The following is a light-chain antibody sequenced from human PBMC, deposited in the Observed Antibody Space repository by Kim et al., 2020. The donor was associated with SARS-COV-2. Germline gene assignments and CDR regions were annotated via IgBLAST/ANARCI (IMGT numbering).Light chain of an antibody. J-gene: IGLJ2*01. CDR3: SSDAGSNNVV. V-gene: IGLV2-8*01. CDR1: SRVGGGYDY. Sequence: GESVTTSCTGSSRVGGGYDYVSWYQQPRGAPPNLMIYDVSRRPAGVPHLSSGSKSGNTASPTVSGLQAEEAADYYCSSDAGSNNVVFGGGTQLTVL. CDR2: DVS.